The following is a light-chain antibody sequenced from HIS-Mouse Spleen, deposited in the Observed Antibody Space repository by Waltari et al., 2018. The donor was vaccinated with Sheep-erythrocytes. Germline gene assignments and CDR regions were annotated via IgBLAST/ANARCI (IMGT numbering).Light chain of an antibody. V-gene: IGLV1-40*01. CDR1: SSHIGAGYD. CDR3: QSYDSSLSGWV. CDR2: GNS. J-gene: IGLJ3*02. Sequence: QSVLTQPPSVSGAPGQRVTISCPGSSSHIGAGYDVHWYQPLPGTAPKLLIYGNSNRPSGVPDRFSGSKSGTSASLAITGLQAEDEADYYCQSYDSSLSGWVFGGGTKLTVL.